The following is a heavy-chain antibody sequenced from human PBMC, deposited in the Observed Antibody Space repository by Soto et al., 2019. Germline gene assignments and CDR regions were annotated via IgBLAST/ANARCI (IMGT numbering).Heavy chain of an antibody. Sequence: QVQLVQSGAEVRRTGSSVKVSCKASGGSFSYYAFSWVRQGPGQGLEWMGGIIPLFGTTKYAQTFQGRVTITXDESTKIVYMELSSLRSEDTAVYYCAXXXXXYYDVLTGYYKGSWXDPWGQGT. CDR1: GGSFSYYA. D-gene: IGHD3-9*01. V-gene: IGHV1-69*01. CDR2: IIPLFGTT. J-gene: IGHJ5*02. CDR3: AXXXXXYYDVLTGYYKGSWXDP.